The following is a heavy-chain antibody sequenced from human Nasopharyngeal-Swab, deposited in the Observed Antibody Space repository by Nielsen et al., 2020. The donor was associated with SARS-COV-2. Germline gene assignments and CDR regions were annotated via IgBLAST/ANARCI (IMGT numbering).Heavy chain of an antibody. CDR1: GYTFTSYG. J-gene: IGHJ6*02. V-gene: IGHV1-18*01. Sequence: ASVKVSCKASGYTFTSYGISWVRQAPGQGLEWMGWISAYNGNTNYAQKLQGRVTMTTDTSTSTAYMELRSLRSDDTAVHYCARQEGIAVAGTNYYYYYGMDVWGQGTTVTVSS. CDR2: ISAYNGNT. D-gene: IGHD6-19*01. CDR3: ARQEGIAVAGTNYYYYYGMDV.